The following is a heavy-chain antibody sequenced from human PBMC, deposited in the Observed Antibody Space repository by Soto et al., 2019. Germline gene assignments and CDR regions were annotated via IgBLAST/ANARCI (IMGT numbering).Heavy chain of an antibody. CDR2: MNPSNGNA. CDR1: GDTFIKYD. J-gene: IGHJ4*02. V-gene: IGHV1-8*01. D-gene: IGHD6-25*01. CDR3: ARRKERSGPNYFDY. Sequence: QVQLVQSGAEVKKPGASVKVSCKASGDTFIKYDINWVRQATGQGLEWMGWMNPSNGNAGYAQTFRGRVTMTRNTPISTAYMELSGLRYEDTAVYYCARRKERSGPNYFDYWGQGTLVTVSS.